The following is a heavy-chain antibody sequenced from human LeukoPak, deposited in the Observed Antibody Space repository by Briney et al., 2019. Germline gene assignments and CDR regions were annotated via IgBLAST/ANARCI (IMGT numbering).Heavy chain of an antibody. CDR1: GVSVSSGSYY. D-gene: IGHD2-15*01. CDR3: ARDTGYCSGGSCYHNYFDY. V-gene: IGHV4-61*01. CDR2: VYYTGNT. J-gene: IGHJ4*02. Sequence: SETLSLTCTVSGVSVSSGSYYWSWLRQPPGRGLEWIGYVYYTGNTNFNPSLKSRVTISVDTSKNQFSLRLTSVTAADTAVYYCARDTGYCSGGSCYHNYFDYWGQGILVTVSS.